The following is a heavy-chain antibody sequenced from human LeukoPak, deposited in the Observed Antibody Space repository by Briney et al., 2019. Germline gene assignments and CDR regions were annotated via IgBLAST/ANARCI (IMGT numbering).Heavy chain of an antibody. CDR2: IYATGRT. D-gene: IGHD2-15*01. J-gene: IGHJ4*02. CDR3: ARYFEVAGRWYLDY. CDR1: GGSISNHY. V-gene: IGHV4-4*08. Sequence: SETLSLTCTVSGGSISNHYWIWIRQPPGKGLEWIGFIYATGRTHYNPCSARRATVSVDMSKNQFYLKLGSVTAADTAMYYCARYFEVAGRWYLDYWGQGTLVTVSS.